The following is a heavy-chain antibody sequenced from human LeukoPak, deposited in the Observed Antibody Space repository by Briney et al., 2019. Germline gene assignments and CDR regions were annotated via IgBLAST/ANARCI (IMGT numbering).Heavy chain of an antibody. CDR2: INSDGSIR. CDR1: GFSFSTNW. Sequence: PGGSLRLSCVASGFSFSTNWMHWVRQAPGKGLVWVARINSDGSIRSNADSVKGRFTVPRDNAKNTLYLQMDSLRAEDTAVYYCARDAVGIDYWGQGTLVTVSS. J-gene: IGHJ4*02. CDR3: ARDAVGIDY. D-gene: IGHD6-13*01. V-gene: IGHV3-74*01.